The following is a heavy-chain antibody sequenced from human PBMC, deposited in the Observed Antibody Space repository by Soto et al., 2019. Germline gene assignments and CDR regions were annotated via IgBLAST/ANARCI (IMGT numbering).Heavy chain of an antibody. J-gene: IGHJ3*02. Sequence: GGSLRLSCAASGFTFDDYAMHWVRQAPGKGLEWVSGISWNSGSIGYADSVKGRFTISRDNAKNSLYLQMNSLRAEDTALYYWAKDINTGFGDGDAFDIWGKGKMVTVSS. CDR2: ISWNSGSI. CDR1: GFTFDDYA. D-gene: IGHD2-8*02. CDR3: AKDINTGFGDGDAFDI. V-gene: IGHV3-9*01.